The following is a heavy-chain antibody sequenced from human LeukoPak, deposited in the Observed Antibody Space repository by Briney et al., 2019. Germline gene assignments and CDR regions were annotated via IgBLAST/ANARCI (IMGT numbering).Heavy chain of an antibody. J-gene: IGHJ6*03. CDR1: GGSISTYY. V-gene: IGHV4-4*07. CDR3: ARDQGSPGAIAQDWYYYMDV. Sequence: SETLSLTCTVSGGSISTYYWSWIRQPAGKGLEWVGHIYTSGSTNYNPSLKSRVTMSVDTSKNQFSLKLSSVTAADTAVYYCARDQGSPGAIAQDWYYYMDVWGKGTTVTVSS. D-gene: IGHD3/OR15-3a*01. CDR2: IYTSGST.